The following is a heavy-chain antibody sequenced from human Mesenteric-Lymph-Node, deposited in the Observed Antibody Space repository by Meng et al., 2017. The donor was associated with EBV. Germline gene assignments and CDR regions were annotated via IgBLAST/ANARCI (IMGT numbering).Heavy chain of an antibody. J-gene: IGHJ4*02. CDR1: GYSVSDLS. CDR2: FDSEDGET. Sequence: QVQLVQSWAEVRKPGASVKVSCKISGYSVSDLSMHWVRQSPGKGLEWMGGFDSEDGETVYAEKFQGRVTMTDDTSTETAYMELSSLRSEDTAVYYCAAIRGFTYGYLDLWGQGTLVTVSS. CDR3: AAIRGFTYGYLDL. D-gene: IGHD5-18*01. V-gene: IGHV1-24*01.